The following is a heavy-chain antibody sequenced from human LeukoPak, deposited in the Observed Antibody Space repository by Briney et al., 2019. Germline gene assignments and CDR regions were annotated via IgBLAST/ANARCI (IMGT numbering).Heavy chain of an antibody. V-gene: IGHV3-33*06. D-gene: IGHD4-23*01. CDR1: GFTFSSYG. Sequence: RGSLRLSCAASGFTFSSYGMHWVRQAPGKGLEWVAVIWYDGSNKYYVDSVKGRFTISRDNSKNTLYLQMNSLRAEDTAVYYCAKDKGNPVFDYWGQGTPVTVSS. CDR2: IWYDGSNK. CDR3: AKDKGNPVFDY. J-gene: IGHJ4*02.